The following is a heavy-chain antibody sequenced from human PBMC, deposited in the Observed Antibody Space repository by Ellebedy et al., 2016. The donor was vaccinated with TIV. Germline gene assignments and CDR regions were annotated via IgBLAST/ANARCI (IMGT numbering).Heavy chain of an antibody. J-gene: IGHJ4*02. CDR1: GYSFTGYY. CDR3: AREVNSFDY. CDR2: INAGNGNP. Sequence: ASVKVSCKASGYSFTGYYIHWVRQAPGQGLEWLGWINAGNGNPHYSQKFQGRVTITRDTSVNTAYMELSSLRSEDTAVYYCAREVNSFDYWGQGTLVTVSS. V-gene: IGHV1-3*01. D-gene: IGHD2-21*01.